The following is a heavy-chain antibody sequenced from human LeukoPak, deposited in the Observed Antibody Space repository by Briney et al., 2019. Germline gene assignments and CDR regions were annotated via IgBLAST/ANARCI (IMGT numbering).Heavy chain of an antibody. D-gene: IGHD4-23*01. Sequence: SDTLSLTCAVSAGSFSGYHWNWLRQAPGKGLEWIGEINDRGITNYNPSLKSRLTISIDTSKKQFSLKLRSVTAADTAVYYCARDPTTVVNRPYYFDDWGQGTLVTVSS. CDR2: INDRGIT. J-gene: IGHJ4*02. CDR1: AGSFSGYH. V-gene: IGHV4-34*01. CDR3: ARDPTTVVNRPYYFDD.